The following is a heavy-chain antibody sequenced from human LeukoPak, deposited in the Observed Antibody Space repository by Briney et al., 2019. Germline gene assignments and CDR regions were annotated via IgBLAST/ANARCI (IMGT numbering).Heavy chain of an antibody. D-gene: IGHD6-19*01. V-gene: IGHV4-59*02. CDR3: AGGGQWLAFDY. J-gene: IGHJ4*02. CDR2: LYNSGST. CDR1: GGSVSSYY. Sequence: SETLSLTCTVSGGSVSSYYWSRIRQPPGEGLEWIGCLYNSGSTNYNPSLESRVTISVDTSKSQLSLRLSSVTAADTAVYYCAGGGQWLAFDYWGQGALVTVSS.